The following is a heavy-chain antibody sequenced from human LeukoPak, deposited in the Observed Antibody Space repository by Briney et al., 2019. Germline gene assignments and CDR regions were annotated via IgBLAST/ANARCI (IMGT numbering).Heavy chain of an antibody. Sequence: PSETLSLTCTVSGGSISSGSYYWSWIRQPAGKGLEWIGRIYTSGSTNYNPSLKSRVTISVDTSKNQFSLKLSSVTAADTAVCYCARDRYDFWSGYEQSGDAFDIWGQGTMVTVSS. CDR1: GGSISSGSYY. D-gene: IGHD3-3*01. CDR2: IYTSGST. CDR3: ARDRYDFWSGYEQSGDAFDI. V-gene: IGHV4-61*02. J-gene: IGHJ3*02.